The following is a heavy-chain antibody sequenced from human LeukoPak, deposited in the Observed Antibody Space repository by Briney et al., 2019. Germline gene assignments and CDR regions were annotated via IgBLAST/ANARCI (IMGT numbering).Heavy chain of an antibody. CDR2: INPSGDST. D-gene: IGHD2-21*02. Sequence: ASVKVSCKASGYTFTSYDMHWVRQAPGQGLEWMGIINPSGDSTSYAQKFQGRVTMTRDTSTSTVYMELSSLRSEDTAVYYCASVLYCGADCYSGRYFFDYWGQGTLVTVST. CDR1: GYTFTSYD. CDR3: ASVLYCGADCYSGRYFFDY. V-gene: IGHV1-46*01. J-gene: IGHJ4*02.